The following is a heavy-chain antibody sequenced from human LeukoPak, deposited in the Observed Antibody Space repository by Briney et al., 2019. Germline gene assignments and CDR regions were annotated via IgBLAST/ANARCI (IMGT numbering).Heavy chain of an antibody. CDR2: INPNSGGT. CDR3: ARDPQLVPEGRYYYYYMDV. D-gene: IGHD6-13*01. V-gene: IGHV1-2*02. CDR1: GYTFTGYY. Sequence: ASVKVSCKASGYTFTGYYMHWVRQAPGQGLEWMGWINPNSGGTNYAQKFQGRVTMTRDTSISTAYMELSRLRSEDTAVYYCARDPQLVPEGRYYYYYMDVWGKGTTVTVSS. J-gene: IGHJ6*03.